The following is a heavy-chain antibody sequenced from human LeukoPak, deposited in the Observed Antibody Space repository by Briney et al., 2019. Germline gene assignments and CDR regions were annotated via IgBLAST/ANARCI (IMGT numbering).Heavy chain of an antibody. Sequence: SETLSLTCTVSGCSIISSSYYSGWIRQSPGKGLEWIGSIYYSGSTYYNPSLKSRVTISVDTSKNQFSLKLSSVTAADTAVYYCARQQLAYYYGMDVWGQGTTVTVSS. D-gene: IGHD6-13*01. CDR3: ARQQLAYYYGMDV. CDR2: IYYSGST. J-gene: IGHJ6*02. CDR1: GCSIISSSYY. V-gene: IGHV4-39*01.